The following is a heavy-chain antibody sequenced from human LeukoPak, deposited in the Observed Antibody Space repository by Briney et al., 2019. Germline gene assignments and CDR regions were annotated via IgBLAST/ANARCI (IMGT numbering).Heavy chain of an antibody. Sequence: DRSLRLSCAASGFTFDDYAMHWVRQAPGKGLEWVSGISWNSDSIGYADSVKGRFTISRDNAKNSLYLQMNSLRAEDMALYFCATSPGGYYDSSGYFEYWGQGALVTVSS. CDR3: ATSPGGYYDSSGYFEY. D-gene: IGHD3-22*01. V-gene: IGHV3-9*03. J-gene: IGHJ4*02. CDR1: GFTFDDYA. CDR2: ISWNSDSI.